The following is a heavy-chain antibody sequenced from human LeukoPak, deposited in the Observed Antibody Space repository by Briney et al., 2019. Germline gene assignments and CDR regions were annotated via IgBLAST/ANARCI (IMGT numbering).Heavy chain of an antibody. V-gene: IGHV4-34*01. CDR3: ARHGASSGWYPTYSY. CDR1: GGSFSGYY. CDR2: INHSGST. Sequence: SETLSLTCAVYGGSFSGYYWSWIRQPPGKGLEWIGEINHSGSTNYNPSLKSRVTISVDTSKNQFSLKLSSVTAADTAVYYCARHGASSGWYPTYSYWGQGTLVTVPS. D-gene: IGHD6-19*01. J-gene: IGHJ4*02.